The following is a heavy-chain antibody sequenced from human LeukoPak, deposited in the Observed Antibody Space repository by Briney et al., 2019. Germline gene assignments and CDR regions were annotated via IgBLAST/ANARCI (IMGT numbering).Heavy chain of an antibody. J-gene: IGHJ4*02. Sequence: ASVKVSCKASGYTFTGYYMRWVRQAPGQGLEWMGWINPNSGGTNYAQKFQGRVTMTRDTSISTAYMELSRLRSDDTAVYYCARVLNYYDSSGSDTLFDYWGQGTLVTVSS. CDR2: INPNSGGT. D-gene: IGHD3-22*01. CDR3: ARVLNYYDSSGSDTLFDY. CDR1: GYTFTGYY. V-gene: IGHV1-2*02.